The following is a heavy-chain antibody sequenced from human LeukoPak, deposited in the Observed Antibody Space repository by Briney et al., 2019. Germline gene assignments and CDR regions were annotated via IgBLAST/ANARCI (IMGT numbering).Heavy chain of an antibody. J-gene: IGHJ5*02. CDR3: AGQIIGYCSSTSCYQYNWLDP. D-gene: IGHD2-2*01. Sequence: SETLSLTCTVSGGPISSYYWSWIRQPAGKGLEWIGRIYTSGSTNYNPSLKSRVTMSVDTSKNQFSLKLSSVTAADTAVYYCAGQIIGYCSSTSCYQYNWLDPWGQGTLVTVSS. CDR2: IYTSGST. CDR1: GGPISSYY. V-gene: IGHV4-4*07.